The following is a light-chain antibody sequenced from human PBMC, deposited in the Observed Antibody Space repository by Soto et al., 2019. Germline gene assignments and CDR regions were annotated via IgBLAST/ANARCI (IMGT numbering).Light chain of an antibody. CDR2: GAS. V-gene: IGKV3-20*01. J-gene: IGKJ3*01. Sequence: EIVMTQSPGTLSLSPGERATLSCRASQSVSSNFLAWYQQRPGQAARLLMDGASSRAAGIPDRFSGSGSGTDFTLTISRLEPEDFAVYYCPHYGRSAIFTLGPGTTVDIK. CDR3: PHYGRSAIFT. CDR1: QSVSSNF.